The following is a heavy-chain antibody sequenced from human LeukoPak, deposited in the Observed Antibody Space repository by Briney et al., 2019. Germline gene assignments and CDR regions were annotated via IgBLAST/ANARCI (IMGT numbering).Heavy chain of an antibody. CDR1: GGSISSYY. Sequence: SETLSLTCTVSGGSISSYYWSWIRKPPGKGLEWIGYIYYSGSTNYNPSLKSRVTISVDTSKNQFSLKLSSVTAADTAVYYCARAMARQKSFDYWGQGTLVTVSS. D-gene: IGHD3-10*01. CDR3: ARAMARQKSFDY. J-gene: IGHJ4*02. V-gene: IGHV4-59*01. CDR2: IYYSGST.